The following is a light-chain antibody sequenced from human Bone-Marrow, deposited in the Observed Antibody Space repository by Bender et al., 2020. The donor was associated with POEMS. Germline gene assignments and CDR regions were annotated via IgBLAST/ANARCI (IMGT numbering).Light chain of an antibody. Sequence: QSALTQPASVSGSPGQSITISCTGSSSDVGSHNLVSWYQQYPHKAPKLMIYEVSKRPSGVSNGFSGSKSGNTASLTISGLQPEDEADYYCCSYAGTDTFRWIFGGGTKVTVL. V-gene: IGLV2-23*02. J-gene: IGLJ2*01. CDR3: CSYAGTDTFRWI. CDR2: EVS. CDR1: SSDVGSHNL.